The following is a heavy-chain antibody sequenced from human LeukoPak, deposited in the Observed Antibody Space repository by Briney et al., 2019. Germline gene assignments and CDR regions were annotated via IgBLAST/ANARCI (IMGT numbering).Heavy chain of an antibody. V-gene: IGHV1-24*01. CDR3: ATRPYDTSGYYNYYFDY. J-gene: IGHJ4*02. D-gene: IGHD3-22*01. CDR1: GYTLTELS. CDR2: FDPEDGKT. Sequence: GASVKVSCKVSGYTLTELSMQWVRQAPGKGLEWMGGFDPEDGKTIYAQKFQGRVTMTEDTSTDTAYMELSSLRSEDTAVYYCATRPYDTSGYYNYYFDYWGRGTLVTVSS.